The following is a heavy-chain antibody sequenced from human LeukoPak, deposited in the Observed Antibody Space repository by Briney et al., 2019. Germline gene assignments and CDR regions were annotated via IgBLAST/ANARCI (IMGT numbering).Heavy chain of an antibody. V-gene: IGHV3-23*01. Sequence: PGGSLRLSCAASGVTFSSYAMSWVRQAPGKGLEWVSAISGSGGSTYYADSVKGRFTISRDNSKNTLYLQRNSLRADHPAVYYCAKDMEYYYGSGSYPDIWGQGTMVTVSS. CDR2: ISGSGGST. CDR1: GVTFSSYA. CDR3: AKDMEYYYGSGSYPDI. J-gene: IGHJ3*02. D-gene: IGHD3-10*01.